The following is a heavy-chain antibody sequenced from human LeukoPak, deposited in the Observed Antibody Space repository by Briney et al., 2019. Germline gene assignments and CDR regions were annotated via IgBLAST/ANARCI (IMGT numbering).Heavy chain of an antibody. J-gene: IGHJ4*02. CDR3: ARSSYDYVWGNYRYKDGYFDY. Sequence: PGGSLRLSYAAAGFTVSSNYMSWVRQAPGKRLEWVSVIYSGGSTYYADSVKDRFTISRDNSKNTLYLQMNSLTAEDTAVYYCARSSYDYVWGNYRYKDGYFDYWGQGTLVTVSS. CDR2: IYSGGST. V-gene: IGHV3-66*01. D-gene: IGHD3-16*02. CDR1: GFTVSSNY.